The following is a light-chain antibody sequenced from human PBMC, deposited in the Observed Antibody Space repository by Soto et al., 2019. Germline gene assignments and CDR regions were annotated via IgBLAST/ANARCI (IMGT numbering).Light chain of an antibody. V-gene: IGLV1-40*01. J-gene: IGLJ3*02. CDR1: ISNVGAGYD. CDR2: GNN. Sequence: QSVLTQPPSVSGAPGQRVTISCIGSISNVGAGYDVHWYQQLPGAAPKLLISGNNNRPSGVPDRFSGSKSGTSAPLAIAGLRAEDEADYYCQSYDSSLSAVVFGGGTKLTVL. CDR3: QSYDSSLSAVV.